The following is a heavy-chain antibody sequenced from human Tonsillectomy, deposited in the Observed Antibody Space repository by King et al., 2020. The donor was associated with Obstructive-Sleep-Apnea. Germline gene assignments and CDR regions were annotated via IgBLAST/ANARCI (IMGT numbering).Heavy chain of an antibody. Sequence: QLVQSGAEVKEPGASVKVSCKTSGYSFIYYGVAWVRQAPGQGLEWMGWISAYTVNTNYAQDFQGRVPVTTDTSTSTAYKELRGLRSDDTAMYYCARGGYSSGYVGYFDFWGQGTLVTVSS. CDR2: ISAYTVNT. D-gene: IGHD2-8*02. J-gene: IGHJ4*02. CDR1: GYSFIYYG. CDR3: ARGGYSSGYVGYFDF. V-gene: IGHV1-18*01.